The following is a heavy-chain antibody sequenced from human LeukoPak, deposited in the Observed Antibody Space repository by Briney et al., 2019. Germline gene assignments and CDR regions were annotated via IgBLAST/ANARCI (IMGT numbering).Heavy chain of an antibody. CDR3: AKDGYGSSSYYYYYGMDV. J-gene: IGHJ6*02. CDR2: ISDSGGST. CDR1: GFTFSSYA. Sequence: PGGSLRLSCAASGFTFSSYAMSWVRQAPGKGLEWVSAISDSGGSTYYADSVKGRFTISRDNSKNTLYLQMNSLRAEDTAVYYCAKDGYGSSSYYYYYGMDVWGQGTTVTVSS. D-gene: IGHD6-13*01. V-gene: IGHV3-23*01.